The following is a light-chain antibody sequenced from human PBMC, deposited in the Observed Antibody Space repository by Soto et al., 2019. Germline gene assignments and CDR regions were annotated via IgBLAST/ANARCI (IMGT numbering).Light chain of an antibody. J-gene: IGKJ3*01. V-gene: IGKV3-15*01. Sequence: EIVMTQSPATLSVSPGERATLSCRASQSVSSNLAWYQQKPGQAPRLPIYGASTRATGIPARFSGSGSGTEFTLTISSLQPEDFAVYYCQQYNNSPQTFGPGTKVDIK. CDR3: QQYNNSPQT. CDR1: QSVSSN. CDR2: GAS.